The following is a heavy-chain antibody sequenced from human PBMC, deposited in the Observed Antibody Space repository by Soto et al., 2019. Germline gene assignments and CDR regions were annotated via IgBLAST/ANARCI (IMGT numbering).Heavy chain of an antibody. CDR3: AKRDLGY. J-gene: IGHJ4*02. CDR2: ISDSGGTI. Sequence: GGPLRLSCAASGFTFRNYAMSWVRQAPGKGLEWVSTISDSGGTISYADSVKGRLTISRDNSRNTLYLQMDSLRVEDTAVYYCAKRDLGYWGRGTMVTVSS. V-gene: IGHV3-23*01. D-gene: IGHD6-13*01. CDR1: GFTFRNYA.